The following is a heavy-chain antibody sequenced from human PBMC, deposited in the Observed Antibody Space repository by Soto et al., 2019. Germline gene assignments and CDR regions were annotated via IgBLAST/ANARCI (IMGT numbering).Heavy chain of an antibody. J-gene: IGHJ5*02. D-gene: IGHD3-22*01. V-gene: IGHV4-30-4*08. CDR3: ARFKRYYDSSGYYARGLNWFDP. CDR1: GASMSSGGYY. CDR2: IYYSGST. Sequence: SETLSLTCTVSGASMSSGGYYWTWIRQSPGKGLEWIGYIYYSGSTYYNPSLESRVTISLDTSRSQFSLTLSSVTAADTAVYYCARFKRYYDSSGYYARGLNWFDPWGQGTLVTVSS.